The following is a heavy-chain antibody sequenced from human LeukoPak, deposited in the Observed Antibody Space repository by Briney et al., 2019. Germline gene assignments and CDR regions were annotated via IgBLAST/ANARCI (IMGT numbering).Heavy chain of an antibody. CDR2: INHSGST. V-gene: IGHV4-34*01. J-gene: IGHJ6*02. D-gene: IGHD4-17*01. CDR1: GGSFSGYY. CDR3: ARGPYDYGDYPYYYYGMDV. Sequence: SETLSLTCAVYGGSFSGYYWSWIRQPPGKGLEWIGEINHSGSTNYNPSLKRRVTISVDTSKNQFSLKLSSVTAADTAVYYCARGPYDYGDYPYYYYGMDVWGQGTTVTVSS.